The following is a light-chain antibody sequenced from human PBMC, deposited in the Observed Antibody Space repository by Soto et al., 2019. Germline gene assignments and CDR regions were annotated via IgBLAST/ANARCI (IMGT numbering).Light chain of an antibody. V-gene: IGKV1-5*01. CDR2: GSS. CDR1: RSIGTF. Sequence: DIPMTQYPSTLSASVGDRVTFTCRASRSIGTFLAWYQQKPGKAPKLLISGSSNLESGVPPRFSGSGSETEFTLTISSLQPDDFGSYYCQQYSRYSWTFGQGTKVEIK. J-gene: IGKJ1*01. CDR3: QQYSRYSWT.